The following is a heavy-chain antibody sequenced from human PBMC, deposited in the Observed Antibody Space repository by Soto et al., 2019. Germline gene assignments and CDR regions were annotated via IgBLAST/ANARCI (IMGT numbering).Heavy chain of an antibody. CDR1: GGTFSSYA. J-gene: IGHJ6*03. D-gene: IGHD6-6*01. CDR3: ASGPYTSSSGGYYYYYMDV. CDR2: IVPMFGIP. Sequence: GASVKVSCKASGGTFSSYAINWVRQAPGQGLEWMGRIVPMFGIPNFAPKFQGRVTMTADRSTTTAYMELSSLRSEDTAVYYCASGPYTSSSGGYYYYYMDVWGKGTTVTVS. V-gene: IGHV1-69*04.